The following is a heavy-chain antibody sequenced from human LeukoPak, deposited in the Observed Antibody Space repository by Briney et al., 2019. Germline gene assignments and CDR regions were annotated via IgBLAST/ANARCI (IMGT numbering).Heavy chain of an antibody. V-gene: IGHV1-69*13. Sequence: VASVKVSCKASGGTFSSYAISWVRQAPGQGLEWMGGIIPIFGTANYAQKFQGRVTITADESTSTAYMELSSLRSEDTAVYYCARDYFRPGEYYYGMDVWGQGTTVTVSS. CDR3: ARDYFRPGEYYYGMDV. CDR2: IIPIFGTA. J-gene: IGHJ6*02. D-gene: IGHD3-16*01. CDR1: GGTFSSYA.